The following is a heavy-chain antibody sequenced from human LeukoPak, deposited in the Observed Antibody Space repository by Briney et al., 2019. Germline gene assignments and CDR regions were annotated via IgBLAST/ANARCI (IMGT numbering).Heavy chain of an antibody. V-gene: IGHV1-18*01. CDR3: ARDGYNRRGYYFDY. CDR2: ISAYNGNT. D-gene: IGHD5-24*01. Sequence: ASVKVSCKASGYTFTSYGISWVRQAPGQGLEWMGWISAYNGNTNYAQKLQGRVTITADESTITAYMELSSLRSEDTAVYHCARDGYNRRGYYFDYWGQGTLVTVSS. J-gene: IGHJ4*02. CDR1: GYTFTSYG.